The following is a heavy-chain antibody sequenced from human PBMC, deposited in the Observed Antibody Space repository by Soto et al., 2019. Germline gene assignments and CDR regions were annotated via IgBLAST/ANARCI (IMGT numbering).Heavy chain of an antibody. CDR2: ISPNGGGT. CDR1: DSVLVTSV. J-gene: IGHJ4*01. D-gene: IGHD3-16*01. V-gene: IGHV1-18*01. CDR3: GRGGGRHLRPLET. Sequence: QALLEQSGPGVKKPGDSVRIYRWHYDSVLVTSVITWLRQAPGQGLEWLGWISPNGGGTLSAMKFTDRLLMATDPMRNMAYLQLRDATSHDSPVFFCGRGGGRHLRPLETRGHGTQVTVSS.